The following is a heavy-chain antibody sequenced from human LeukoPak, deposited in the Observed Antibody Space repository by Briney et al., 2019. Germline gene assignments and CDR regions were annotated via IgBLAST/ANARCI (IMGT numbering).Heavy chain of an antibody. J-gene: IGHJ4*02. CDR3: ASGYYFSWSYLAGYFDY. Sequence: QTGGSLRLSCAASGFTFSSYWMSWVRQAPAKGLEWVANIKQDGGEKYYVDSVKGRFTISRDDAKNSLYLQMNSLRAEDTAVYNCASGYYFSWSYLAGYFDYWGQGTLVTVSS. CDR2: IKQDGGEK. V-gene: IGHV3-7*05. CDR1: GFTFSSYW. D-gene: IGHD3-10*01.